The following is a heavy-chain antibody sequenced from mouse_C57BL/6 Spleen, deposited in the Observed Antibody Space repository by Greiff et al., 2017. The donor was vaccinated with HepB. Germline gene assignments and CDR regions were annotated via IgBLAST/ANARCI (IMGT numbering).Heavy chain of an antibody. J-gene: IGHJ1*03. CDR2: IYPGSGST. CDR3: ARDYGSSHWYFDV. Sequence: VQLQQSGAELVKPGASVKMSCKASGYTFTSYWITWVKQRPGQGLEWIGDIYPGSGSTNYNEKFKSKATLTVDTSSNTAYLQLSSLTSEDTAVYYCARDYGSSHWYFDVWGTGTTVTVSS. D-gene: IGHD1-1*01. V-gene: IGHV1-55*01. CDR1: GYTFTSYW.